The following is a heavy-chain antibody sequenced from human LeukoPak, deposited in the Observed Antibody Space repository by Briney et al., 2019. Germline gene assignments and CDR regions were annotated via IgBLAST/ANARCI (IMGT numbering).Heavy chain of an antibody. Sequence: PSETLSLTCTVSGASTDRRVSTNSYYWSWIRQFPGKGLEWIGNIYNIGSVTYKPSLRSRVTMSIDMSKKQLSLRLTSVTAADTAVYFCATNSSGSALDYWGQGILATVSS. CDR2: IYNIGSV. CDR1: GASTDRRVSTNSYY. CDR3: ATNSSGSALDY. J-gene: IGHJ4*02. V-gene: IGHV4-61*05. D-gene: IGHD3-22*01.